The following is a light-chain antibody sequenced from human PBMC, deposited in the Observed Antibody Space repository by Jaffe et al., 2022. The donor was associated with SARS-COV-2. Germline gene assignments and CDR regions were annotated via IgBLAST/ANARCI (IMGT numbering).Light chain of an antibody. Sequence: DIEMTQSPLSLPVTPGEPASISCRSSQSLLHSNGFNYLDWYLQKPGQSPQLLIYLGSNRASGVPDRFSVSGSGTDFTLKISRVEAEDVGVYYCMQSLQTPLTFGGGTRVDI. J-gene: IGKJ4*01. CDR3: MQSLQTPLT. CDR1: QSLLHSNGFNY. CDR2: LGS. V-gene: IGKV2-28*01.